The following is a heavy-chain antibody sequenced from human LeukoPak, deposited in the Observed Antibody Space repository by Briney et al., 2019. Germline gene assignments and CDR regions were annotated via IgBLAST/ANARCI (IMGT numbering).Heavy chain of an antibody. J-gene: IGHJ6*02. CDR3: ARDSTVTTFRGFDYYYYGMDV. CDR2: IKQDGSEK. D-gene: IGHD4-17*01. V-gene: IGHV3-7*01. Sequence: GGSLRLYCAASGFTFSSYWMSWVRQAPGKGLEWVANIKQDGSEKYYVDSVKGRFTISRDNSKNTLYLQMNSLRAEDTAVYYCARDSTVTTFRGFDYYYYGMDVWGQGTTVTVSS. CDR1: GFTFSSYW.